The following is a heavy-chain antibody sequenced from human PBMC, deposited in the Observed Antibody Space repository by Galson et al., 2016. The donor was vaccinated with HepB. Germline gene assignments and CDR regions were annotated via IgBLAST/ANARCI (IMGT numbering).Heavy chain of an antibody. CDR3: AKWSDAAATY. CDR1: GFTFSTYA. J-gene: IGHJ4*02. V-gene: IGHV3-23*01. Sequence: SLRLSCAGTGFTFSTYAMSWVRQAPGKRLEWVSAISGSGDTTYYADSVKGRFSISRDNSKNTLYLQMSSLTAEDTAVYYCAKWSDAAATYWGQGALVTVSS. CDR2: ISGSGDTT. D-gene: IGHD6-13*01.